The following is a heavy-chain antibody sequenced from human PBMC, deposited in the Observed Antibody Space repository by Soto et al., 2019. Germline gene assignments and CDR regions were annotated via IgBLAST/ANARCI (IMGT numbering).Heavy chain of an antibody. Sequence: QVQLVQSGAEVKKPGASVKVSCKASGYTFSSYYMHWVRQAPGQGLEWMGIINPSGASTNYAQKFQGRVTLTRDTSTSTVYMDLSSLRSEATAVYYCARDYGGNCDYWGQGTLVTVSS. CDR1: GYTFSSYY. V-gene: IGHV1-46*01. CDR3: ARDYGGNCDY. CDR2: INPSGAST. J-gene: IGHJ4*02. D-gene: IGHD2-21*01.